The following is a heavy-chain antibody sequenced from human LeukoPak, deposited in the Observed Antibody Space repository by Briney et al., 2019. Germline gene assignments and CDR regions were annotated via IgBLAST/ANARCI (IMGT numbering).Heavy chain of an antibody. V-gene: IGHV4-59*12. D-gene: IGHD3-3*01. CDR3: ARGSYYDFWSGLNGGHWFDP. J-gene: IGHJ5*02. CDR1: GASISGYY. Sequence: SETLSLTCTVSGASISGYYWSWIRQPPGKGLEWIGYIHNSGTTGFSPSLKSRATISLDRSRNQFSLNLRSVTAADTAVYYCARGSYYDFWSGLNGGHWFDPWGQGTLVTVSS. CDR2: IHNSGTT.